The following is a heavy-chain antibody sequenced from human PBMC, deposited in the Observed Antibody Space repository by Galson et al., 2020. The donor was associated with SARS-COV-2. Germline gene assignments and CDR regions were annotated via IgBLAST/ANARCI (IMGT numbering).Heavy chain of an antibody. CDR1: GFTFSDYY. Sequence: AGTLRLSCAAAGFTFSDYYMSWTSQAPGNGLEWVSYISSSGSTIYYADSVKGRFTISRDNAKNSLYLQMNSLRAEDTAVYYCAREGVPAANIGGGAFDIWGQGTMVTVSS. V-gene: IGHV3-11*01. J-gene: IGHJ3*02. CDR2: ISSSGSTI. CDR3: AREGVPAANIGGGAFDI. D-gene: IGHD2-2*01.